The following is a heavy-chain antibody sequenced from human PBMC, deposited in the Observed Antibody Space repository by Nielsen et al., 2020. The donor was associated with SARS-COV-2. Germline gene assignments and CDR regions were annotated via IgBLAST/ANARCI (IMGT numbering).Heavy chain of an antibody. D-gene: IGHD3-22*01. CDR1: GYTFTSYW. CDR2: IYPGDSGT. CDR3: ARHTYYYDTTGYKHLNY. J-gene: IGHJ4*02. V-gene: IGHV5-51*01. Sequence: GESLKISCKGSGYTFTSYWIGWVRQMPGKGLEWMWIIYPGDSGTRYSPSFQGQVTMSADKSISTAYLQWSSLKASDTAMYYCARHTYYYDTTGYKHLNYWGQGTLVPVSS.